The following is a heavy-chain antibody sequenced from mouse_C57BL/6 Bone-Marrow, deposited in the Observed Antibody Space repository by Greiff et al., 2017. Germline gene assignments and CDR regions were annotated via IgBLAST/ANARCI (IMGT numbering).Heavy chain of an antibody. CDR2: INPGSGGT. Sequence: QVQLQQSGAELVRPGTSVKVSCKASGYAFTNYLIEWVKQRPGQGLEWIGVINPGSGGTNYNEKFKGKATLTADKSSSTAYMQLSSLTSEDSAVYFCARWGGNYYFDYWGQGTTLPVSS. CDR3: ARWGGNYYFDY. V-gene: IGHV1-54*01. CDR1: GYAFTNYL. J-gene: IGHJ2*01. D-gene: IGHD2-1*01.